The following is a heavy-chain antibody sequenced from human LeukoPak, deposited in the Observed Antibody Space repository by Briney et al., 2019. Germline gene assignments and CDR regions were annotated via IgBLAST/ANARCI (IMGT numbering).Heavy chain of an antibody. J-gene: IGHJ4*02. V-gene: IGHV1-2*02. CDR3: ARGPHPILKYDSSGYRFDY. CDR2: INPNSGGT. CDR1: GYTFTGYY. Sequence: EASVKVSCKASGYTFTGYYTHWVRQAPGQGLEWMGWINPNSGGTNYAQKFQGRVTMTRDTSISTAYMELSRLRSDDTAVYYCARGPHPILKYDSSGYRFDYWGQGTLVTVSS. D-gene: IGHD3-22*01.